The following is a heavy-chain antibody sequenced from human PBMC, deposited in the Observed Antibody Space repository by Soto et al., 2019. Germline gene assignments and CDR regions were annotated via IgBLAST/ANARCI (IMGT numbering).Heavy chain of an antibody. D-gene: IGHD6-6*01. V-gene: IGHV1-69*06. CDR2: IIPIFGTA. J-gene: IGHJ4*02. CDR1: GGTFSSYA. Sequence: GASVKVSCKASGGTFSSYAISWVRQAPGQGLEWMGGIIPIFGTANYAQKFQGRVTITADKSTSTAYMELSSLRSEDTAVYYCARSGQLGLYYFDYWGQGTLVTVSS. CDR3: ARSGQLGLYYFDY.